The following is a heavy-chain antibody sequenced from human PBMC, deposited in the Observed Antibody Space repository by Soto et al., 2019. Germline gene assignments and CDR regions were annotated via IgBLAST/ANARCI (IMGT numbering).Heavy chain of an antibody. J-gene: IGHJ1*01. D-gene: IGHD2-8*01. Sequence: EVQLLESGGGLVKPGGSPRLSCAASGFIFNTFAMSWVRQAPGKGLEGVSVVSGSGDNTYYKDSVNGRCTISRDKSKNMLYLQMNSVRAEDTAVYYCAKDWGYCTNDGDSEYFQDWGQGTLLTVSS. CDR1: GFIFNTFA. V-gene: IGHV3-23*01. CDR2: VSGSGDNT. CDR3: AKDWGYCTNDGDSEYFQD.